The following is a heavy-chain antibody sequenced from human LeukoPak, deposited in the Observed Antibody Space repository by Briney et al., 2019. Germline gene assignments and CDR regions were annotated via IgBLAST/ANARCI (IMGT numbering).Heavy chain of an antibody. CDR2: ISAYNGNT. Sequence: ASVKVSCKASGYTFTSYGISWVRQAPGQGLEWMGWISAYNGNTDYAQKFQGRVIMTTDTSTSTAYMEVRSLRSDDTAVYYCARQGYCGGGSCYPTDDAFDIWGQGTMVTVSS. CDR1: GYTFTSYG. D-gene: IGHD2-15*01. J-gene: IGHJ3*02. CDR3: ARQGYCGGGSCYPTDDAFDI. V-gene: IGHV1-18*01.